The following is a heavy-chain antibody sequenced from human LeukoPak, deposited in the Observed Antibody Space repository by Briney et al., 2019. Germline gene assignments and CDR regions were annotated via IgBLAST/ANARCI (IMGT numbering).Heavy chain of an antibody. D-gene: IGHD3-22*01. CDR3: ASFRGGDSSGYYNY. V-gene: IGHV3-33*01. CDR1: GFTFSSYG. Sequence: GGSLRLSCAAPGFTFSSYGMHWVRQAPGKGLEWVAVIWYDGSKKYYADSVKGRFTISRDNSKNTLYVQMNSLRAEDTAVYYCASFRGGDSSGYYNYWGQGTLVTVSS. CDR2: IWYDGSKK. J-gene: IGHJ4*02.